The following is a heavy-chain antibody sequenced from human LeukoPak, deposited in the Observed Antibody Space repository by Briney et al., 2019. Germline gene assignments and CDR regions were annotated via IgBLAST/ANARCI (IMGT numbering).Heavy chain of an antibody. Sequence: PGGSLRLSCAASGFTFSSYWMSWVRQAPGKGLEWVANMNRDGSEKNYVDSMKGRITISRDNAKNSLYLQMNSLRVEDTAVYYCARDGGIIRFGGQDVWGQGTTVTVS. J-gene: IGHJ6*02. CDR1: GFTFSSYW. D-gene: IGHD3-16*01. V-gene: IGHV3-7*01. CDR3: ARDGGIIRFGGQDV. CDR2: MNRDGSEK.